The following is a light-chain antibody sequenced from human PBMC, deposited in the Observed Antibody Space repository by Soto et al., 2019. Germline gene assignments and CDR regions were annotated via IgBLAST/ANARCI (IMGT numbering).Light chain of an antibody. CDR3: QQTNAFLPLT. Sequence: DIQMTQSPSSVSASVGDRVTITCRASQGINNWVAWYQQQPGKAPKLLMSGASTLQSGVPSRFSGGGSGTRVTLIISSLQPEDFATYYCQQTNAFLPLTFGGGTKV. J-gene: IGKJ4*01. CDR1: QGINNW. CDR2: GAS. V-gene: IGKV1-12*01.